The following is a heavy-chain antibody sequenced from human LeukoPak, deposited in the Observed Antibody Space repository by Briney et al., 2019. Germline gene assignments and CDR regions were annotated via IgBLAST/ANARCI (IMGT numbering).Heavy chain of an antibody. V-gene: IGHV1-58*02. CDR2: IVVGSGNT. CDR1: GFTFTTSA. Sequence: TSVQVSCKASGFTFTTSAMQWVRQARGQRPEWIGWIVVGSGNTNYAQKFQDRVTITRDKSTGTAYMELSRLRSDDTAVYCCAAELEMAPDAFDIWGQGTLVTVSS. CDR3: AAELEMAPDAFDI. J-gene: IGHJ3*02. D-gene: IGHD5-24*01.